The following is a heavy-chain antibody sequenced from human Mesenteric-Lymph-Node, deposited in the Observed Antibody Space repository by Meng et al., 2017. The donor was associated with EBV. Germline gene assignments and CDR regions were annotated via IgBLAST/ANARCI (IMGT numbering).Heavy chain of an antibody. V-gene: IGHV2-5*02. CDR2: IYWDDDA. D-gene: IGHD1-26*01. CDR3: AHSVGYSDPFDY. CDR1: GFSLSPPGAN. Sequence: HSALKEYSPKLVKATQTLTLSFTFSGFSLSPPGANVGWFRQRPGKALESLSLIYWDDDASYSPSLRSMLTITKDTTKNQVVLTMNNMDPEDTLTYDCAHSVGYSDPFDYWGQGTLVTVSS. J-gene: IGHJ4*02.